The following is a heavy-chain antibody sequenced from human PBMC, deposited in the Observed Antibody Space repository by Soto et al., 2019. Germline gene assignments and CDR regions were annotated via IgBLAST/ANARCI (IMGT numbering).Heavy chain of an antibody. CDR2: VWLNGINK. J-gene: IGHJ6*02. Sequence: VGSLRLSCASSVFSFSSYGMHCVRHSPGKGLEWVAVVWLNGINKYYADSVRGRFTISRDDSTNTLYLQMNSLRADDTAVYYCGRAFDTTPAPRGGMDVWGQGTTVTVSS. CDR1: VFSFSSYG. D-gene: IGHD1-1*01. CDR3: GRAFDTTPAPRGGMDV. V-gene: IGHV3-33*01.